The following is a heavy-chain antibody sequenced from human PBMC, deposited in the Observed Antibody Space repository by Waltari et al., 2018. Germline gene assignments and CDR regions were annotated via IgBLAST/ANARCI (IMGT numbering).Heavy chain of an antibody. V-gene: IGHV3-23*01. J-gene: IGHJ4*02. D-gene: IGHD2-2*03. CDR2: IGNCGADT. CDR3: ATWMTRGNYFDS. Sequence: EVHLLESGGGLVQPGGSLRLSCAASGFTFNTYYMSWVRQGPGKGLELVSTIGNCGADTYYPDSLRGRFTISRDNSKDTLYLQMNSLRAEDTAIYYCATWMTRGNYFDSWGQGTLVTVSS. CDR1: GFTFNTYY.